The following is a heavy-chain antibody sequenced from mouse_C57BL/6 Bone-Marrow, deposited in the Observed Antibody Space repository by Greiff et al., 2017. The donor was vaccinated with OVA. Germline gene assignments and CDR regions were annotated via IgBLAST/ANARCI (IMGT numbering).Heavy chain of an antibody. D-gene: IGHD1-1*01. V-gene: IGHV5-6*01. J-gene: IGHJ3*01. CDR1: GFTFSSYG. CDR2: ISSGGSYT. CDR3: ARPNYYGLAWFAY. Sequence: EVNLVESGGDLVKPGGSLKLSCAASGFTFSSYGMSWVRQTPDKRLEWVATISSGGSYTYYPDSVKGRFTISRDNAKNTLYLQMSSLKSEDTAMYYCARPNYYGLAWFAYWGQGTLVTVSA.